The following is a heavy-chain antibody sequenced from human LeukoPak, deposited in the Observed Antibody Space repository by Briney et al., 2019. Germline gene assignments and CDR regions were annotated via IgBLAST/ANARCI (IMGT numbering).Heavy chain of an antibody. Sequence: PGGSLRLSCAASGFTFSSYAMSWVRQAPGKGLEWVSAISGSGSSTYYADSVKGRFTISRDNSKNTLYLQMNSLRAEDTAVYYCAKLSYSSGWYSLLPARPYYFDYWGQRTLVTVSS. CDR3: AKLSYSSGWYSLLPARPYYFDY. CDR2: ISGSGSST. J-gene: IGHJ4*02. V-gene: IGHV3-23*01. CDR1: GFTFSSYA. D-gene: IGHD6-19*01.